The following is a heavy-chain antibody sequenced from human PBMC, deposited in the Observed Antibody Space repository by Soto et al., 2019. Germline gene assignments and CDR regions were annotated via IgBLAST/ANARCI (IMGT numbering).Heavy chain of an antibody. V-gene: IGHV1-18*01. D-gene: IGHD2-15*01. Sequence: ASVKVSCKSSGYPFTHYGITWVRQAPGQGLEWMGWISAYNGNTNYAQKLQGRVTMTTDTSTSTAYMELRSLRSDDTAVYYCVVAAQPYYFDYWGQGTLVTVSS. CDR3: VVAAQPYYFDY. CDR1: GYPFTHYG. J-gene: IGHJ4*02. CDR2: ISAYNGNT.